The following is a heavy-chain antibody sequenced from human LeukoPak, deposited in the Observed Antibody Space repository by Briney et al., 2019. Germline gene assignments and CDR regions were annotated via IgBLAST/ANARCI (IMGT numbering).Heavy chain of an antibody. CDR1: GYSFTSYW. Sequence: GESLKISWKGSGYSFTSYWIGWVRQMPGKGLEWMGIIYPGDSDTRYSPSFQGQVTISADKSISTAYLQWSSLKASDTAMYYCARLRVAAAGDVMFDYWGQGTLVTVSS. D-gene: IGHD6-13*01. J-gene: IGHJ4*02. CDR2: IYPGDSDT. V-gene: IGHV5-51*01. CDR3: ARLRVAAAGDVMFDY.